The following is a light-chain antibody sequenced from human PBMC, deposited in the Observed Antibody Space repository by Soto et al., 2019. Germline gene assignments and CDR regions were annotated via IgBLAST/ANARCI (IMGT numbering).Light chain of an antibody. Sequence: EILMTQSPATLSVSPGERPTLSWRASQSVSSNLAWYQQKPGQAPRLLMYGASTRATGIPARFSGSGSGTEFTLTLSSLQSEDFAVYDCQQYNNWPRGTFGQGTKVDI. CDR2: GAS. CDR3: QQYNNWPRGT. CDR1: QSVSSN. J-gene: IGKJ1*01. V-gene: IGKV3-15*01.